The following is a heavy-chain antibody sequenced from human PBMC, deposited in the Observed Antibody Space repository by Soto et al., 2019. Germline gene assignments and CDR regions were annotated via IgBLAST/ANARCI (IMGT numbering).Heavy chain of an antibody. V-gene: IGHV3-23*01. D-gene: IGHD3-10*01. CDR1: GFSFSSYA. CDR2: ISGSGSST. J-gene: IGHJ4*02. Sequence: EVQLLESGGGLVQPGGSLRLSCAASGFSFSSYAMSWVRQAAGKGLDWVSAISGSGSSTYYADSVKGRFTISRDSSKNTLYLQMNSLRAEDTAVYYCAKGLWFAELLPSPLLDWGQGTLVTVSS. CDR3: AKGLWFAELLPSPLLD.